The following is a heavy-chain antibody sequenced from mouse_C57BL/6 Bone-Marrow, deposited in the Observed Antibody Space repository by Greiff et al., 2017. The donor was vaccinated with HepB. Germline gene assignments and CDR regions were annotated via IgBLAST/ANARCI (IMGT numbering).Heavy chain of an antibody. CDR3: ARYFDV. CDR2: ISSGSCTI. J-gene: IGHJ1*03. V-gene: IGHV5-17*01. Sequence: EVQGVESGGGLVQPGGSLKLSCAASGFTFSDYGMHWVRQAPETGLEWVAYISSGSCTIYYADTVKGRFTISRDNAKNTLFLQMTSLRSEDTAMYYCARYFDVWGTGTTVTVSS. CDR1: GFTFSDYG.